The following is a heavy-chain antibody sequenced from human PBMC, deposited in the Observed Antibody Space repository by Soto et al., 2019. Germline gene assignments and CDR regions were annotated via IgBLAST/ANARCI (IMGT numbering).Heavy chain of an antibody. V-gene: IGHV4-31*03. CDR3: ASRTRPRAAAGTGAFDI. CDR2: IYYSVST. CDR1: GGSISSGGYY. D-gene: IGHD6-13*01. Sequence: SETMSLSCTVSGGSISSGGYYWSWIRQHPGKGLEWIGYIYYSVSTYYNPSLKSRVTISVDTSKNQFSLKLSSVTAADTAVYYCASRTRPRAAAGTGAFDIWGQGTMVTVSS. J-gene: IGHJ3*02.